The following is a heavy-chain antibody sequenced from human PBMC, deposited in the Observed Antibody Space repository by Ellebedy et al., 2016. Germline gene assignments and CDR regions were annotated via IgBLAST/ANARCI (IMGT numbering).Heavy chain of an antibody. CDR3: ARKYSGHDY. CDR1: GFTLTTYP. J-gene: IGHJ4*02. D-gene: IGHD5-12*01. CDR2: IGSGGNAI. V-gene: IGHV3-48*04. Sequence: GESLKISXAASGFTLTTYPMNWVRQAPGKGLEWVAYIGSGGNAIQYTDSVKGRFTISRDNAKNSLYLQMNSLRAEDTAVYYCARKYSGHDYWGQGSLVTVSS.